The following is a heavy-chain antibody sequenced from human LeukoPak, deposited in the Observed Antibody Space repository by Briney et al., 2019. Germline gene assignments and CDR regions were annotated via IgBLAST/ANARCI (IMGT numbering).Heavy chain of an antibody. CDR3: ARGRTGYQLLPTKKNYSYYYMDV. J-gene: IGHJ6*03. D-gene: IGHD2-2*01. V-gene: IGHV4-4*07. Sequence: SETLSLTCTVSGGSISSYYWSWIRQPAGKGLEWIGRIYTSGSTNYNPSLKSRVTISLDTSKNQFSLKLRSVTAADTAVYYCARGRTGYQLLPTKKNYSYYYMDVWGTRTTVTVSS. CDR1: GGSISSYY. CDR2: IYTSGST.